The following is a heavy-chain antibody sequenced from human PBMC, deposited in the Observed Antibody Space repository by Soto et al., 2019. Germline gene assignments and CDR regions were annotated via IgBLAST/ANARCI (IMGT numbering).Heavy chain of an antibody. Sequence: AETLSLTCSVSGGSISRYYWSWTRQPPGQGLEWIGYAYYSGDTGYNPSLQSRVTMAVDTSKNQVSLKLTSVTAADTAVYYCARDRSTYGGGGTGEVKENWFDPWGQGALVTVSS. CDR2: AYYSGDT. J-gene: IGHJ5*02. V-gene: IGHV4-59*01. CDR1: GGSISRYY. CDR3: ARDRSTYGGGGTGEVKENWFDP. D-gene: IGHD2-8*01.